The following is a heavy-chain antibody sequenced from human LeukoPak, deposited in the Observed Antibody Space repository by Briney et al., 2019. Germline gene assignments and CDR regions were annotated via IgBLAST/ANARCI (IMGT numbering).Heavy chain of an antibody. CDR3: AKDANPMVRGVIILNFDY. Sequence: GGSLRLSCAASGFTFSSYGMHWVRQAPGKGLEWVAFIRYDGSNKYYADSVKGRFTISRDNSKNTLYLQMNSLRAEDTAVYYCAKDANPMVRGVIILNFDYWGQGTLVTVSS. CDR2: IRYDGSNK. J-gene: IGHJ4*02. CDR1: GFTFSSYG. D-gene: IGHD3-10*01. V-gene: IGHV3-30*02.